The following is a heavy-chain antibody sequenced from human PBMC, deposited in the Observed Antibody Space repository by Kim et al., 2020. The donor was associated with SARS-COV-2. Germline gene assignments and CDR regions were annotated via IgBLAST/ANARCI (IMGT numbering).Heavy chain of an antibody. CDR1: GGSISSYY. J-gene: IGHJ2*01. CDR2: IYYSGST. Sequence: SETLSLTCTVSGGSISSYYWSWIRQPPGKGLEWIGYIYYSGSTNYNPSLKSRVTISVDTSKNQFSLKLSSVTAADTAVYYCARPGSYSGWYWYFDLWGRGTLVTVSS. CDR3: ARPGSYSGWYWYFDL. D-gene: IGHD6-19*01. V-gene: IGHV4-59*01.